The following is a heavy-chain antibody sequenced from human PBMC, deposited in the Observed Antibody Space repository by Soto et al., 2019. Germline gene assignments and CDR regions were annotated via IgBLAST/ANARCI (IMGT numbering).Heavy chain of an antibody. D-gene: IGHD4-17*01. V-gene: IGHV4-59*08. J-gene: IGHJ4*02. CDR2: IYYSGST. CDR3: ARRYGVYIDS. CDR1: GGSISSDY. Sequence: QVQLQEAGPGLVKPSEPLSLTCSVSGGSISSDYWSWIRQPPGKGLEWIGYIYYSGSTNYHPSLKSGVTLIVDSLYNPFSLKLSSVPAANTAVYYCARRYGVYIDSWGQGTLVTVPP.